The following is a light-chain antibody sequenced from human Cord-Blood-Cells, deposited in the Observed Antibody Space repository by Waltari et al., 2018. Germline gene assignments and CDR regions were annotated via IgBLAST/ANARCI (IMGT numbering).Light chain of an antibody. V-gene: IGKV1-5*01. J-gene: IGKJ1*01. CDR2: DAS. Sequence: DIQMTQSPSTLSASVGDRVTITGRASQSISSWLAWYQQKPGKAPKLLIYDASSLESGVPSRFSGSGSGTEFTLTISSLQPDDFATYYCQQYNSYSWTFGQGTKVEIE. CDR3: QQYNSYSWT. CDR1: QSISSW.